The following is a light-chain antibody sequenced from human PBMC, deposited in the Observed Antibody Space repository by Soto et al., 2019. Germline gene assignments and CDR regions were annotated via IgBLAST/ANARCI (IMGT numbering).Light chain of an antibody. CDR2: GNT. Sequence: QSVLTQPPSVSGAPGQGVTISCTGSSSNIGAGYDVLWYQQLPGTAPKLLIYGNTNRPSGVPDRFSGSKSGTSASLAITGLQAEDEADYYCQSYDSSLSAHYVFGTGTKLTVL. CDR3: QSYDSSLSAHYV. CDR1: SSNIGAGYD. J-gene: IGLJ1*01. V-gene: IGLV1-40*01.